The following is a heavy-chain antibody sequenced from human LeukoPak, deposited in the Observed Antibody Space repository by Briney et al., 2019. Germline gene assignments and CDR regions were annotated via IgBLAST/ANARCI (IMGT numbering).Heavy chain of an antibody. V-gene: IGHV3-30*02. CDR2: IRYDGSNK. CDR1: GFTFSSYG. CDR3: AKDLFSLGPSYRTTGTLDY. J-gene: IGHJ4*02. Sequence: GGSLRLSCAASGFTFSSYGMHWVRQAPGKGLDWVAFIRYDGSNKYYADSVKGRFTISRDNSKNTLYLQMNSLRAEDTAVYYCAKDLFSLGPSYRTTGTLDYWGQGTLVTVSS. D-gene: IGHD4-17*01.